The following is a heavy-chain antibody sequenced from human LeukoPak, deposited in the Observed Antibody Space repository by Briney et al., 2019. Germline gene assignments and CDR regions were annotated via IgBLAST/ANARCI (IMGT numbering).Heavy chain of an antibody. CDR3: TRHPPIAAFENGLDV. CDR2: IYYTGFT. V-gene: IGHV4-59*08. CDR1: GGPVTGYY. J-gene: IGHJ6*02. Sequence: SETLSLTCTVSGGPVTGYYWSWIRQPAGKGLEWIGYIYYTGFTIYNPSLKSRVTISVDTSKNQFSLRLNSMTAADTAVYYCTRHPPIAAFENGLDVWGQGTTVTVSS. D-gene: IGHD2-21*01.